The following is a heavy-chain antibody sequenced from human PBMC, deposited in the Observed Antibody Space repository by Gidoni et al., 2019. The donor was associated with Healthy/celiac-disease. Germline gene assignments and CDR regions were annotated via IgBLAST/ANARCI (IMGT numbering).Heavy chain of an antibody. D-gene: IGHD2-15*01. V-gene: IGHV4-34*01. CDR1: GGSFSGYY. CDR2: INNSGST. CDR3: ARGGYCSGGSCYSYYYYGMDV. J-gene: IGHJ6*02. Sequence: QVQLQQLCAGLLKPSATLSLTFSVYGGSFSGYYWCWIRQPPGKGLEWIGEINNSGSTNYNPSLKSRVTKSVDTSKNQFSLKLSSVTAADTAVYYCARGGYCSGGSCYSYYYYGMDVWGQGTTVTVSS.